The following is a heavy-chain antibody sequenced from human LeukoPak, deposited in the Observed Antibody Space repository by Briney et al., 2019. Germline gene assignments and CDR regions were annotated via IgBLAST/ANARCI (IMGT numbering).Heavy chain of an antibody. J-gene: IGHJ6*03. CDR2: IYYSGST. CDR1: GGSISNSSYY. D-gene: IGHD1-14*01. CDR3: ARPRRGGAPRTSGPLYYYYYYMDV. Sequence: SETLSLTCTVSGGSISNSSYYWGWIRQPPGKGLEWIGSIYYSGSTYYNPSLKSRVTISVDTSKNQFSLKLSSVTAADTAVYYYARPRRGGAPRTSGPLYYYYYYMDVWGKGTTVTVSS. V-gene: IGHV4-39*01.